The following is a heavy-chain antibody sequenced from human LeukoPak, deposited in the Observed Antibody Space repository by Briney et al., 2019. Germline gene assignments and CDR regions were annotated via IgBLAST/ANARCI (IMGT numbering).Heavy chain of an antibody. V-gene: IGHV3-66*01. CDR1: GLTVSTNY. J-gene: IGHJ3*02. CDR3: ARVFDFWSGYDAFDI. Sequence: GGSLRLSCAAIGLTVSTNYMTWVRQAPGKGLEWVSYIYSDGTTICADSVKGRFTFSRDNSKDTLYLQMNSLRDEDTAVYYCARVFDFWSGYDAFDIWGQGTMVTVSS. D-gene: IGHD3-3*01. CDR2: IYSDGTT.